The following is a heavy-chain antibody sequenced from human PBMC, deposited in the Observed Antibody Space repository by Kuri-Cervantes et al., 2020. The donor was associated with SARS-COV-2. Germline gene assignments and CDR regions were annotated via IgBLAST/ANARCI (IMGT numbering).Heavy chain of an antibody. CDR1: GFTFSSYS. J-gene: IGHJ3*02. D-gene: IGHD2-2*01. V-gene: IGHV3-66*02. Sequence: GESLKISCAASGFTFSSYSMNWVRQAPGKGLEWVSVIYSGGSTYYADSVKGRFTISRDNSKNTLYLQMNSLRAEDTAVYYCARDRDCSSTSCPDAFGIWGQGTMVTVSS. CDR2: IYSGGST. CDR3: ARDRDCSSTSCPDAFGI.